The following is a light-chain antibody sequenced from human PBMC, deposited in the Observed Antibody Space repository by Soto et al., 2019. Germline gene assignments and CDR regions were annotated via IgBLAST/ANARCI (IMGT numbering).Light chain of an antibody. CDR3: SSFTSRFTVD. CDR1: RSDVGAYNY. Sequence: QSALTQPASVSGSPGQSIATSCTGTRSDVGAYNYVSWYQQHPGKAPKLMISEVTNRPSGVSDRFSGSKSGNTASLTISGLQAEDEADYNCSSFTSRFTVDFGTGTKV. J-gene: IGLJ1*01. V-gene: IGLV2-14*01. CDR2: EVT.